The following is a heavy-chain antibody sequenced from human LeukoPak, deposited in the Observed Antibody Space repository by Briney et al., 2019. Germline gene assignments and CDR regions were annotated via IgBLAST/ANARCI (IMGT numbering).Heavy chain of an antibody. D-gene: IGHD2-2*01. CDR2: IYYSGTT. CDR1: GGYISTYH. V-gene: IGHV4-59*12. CDR3: ARWWRGQNCRSRGGTSCHFS. J-gene: IGHJ4*02. Sequence: PSETLSLTCTVSGGYISTYHWSWIRQSPGKGLEWIGYIYYSGTTDYSPSLKSRVTISVDTSKNQFSLKLSSVTAADTAVYYCARWWRGQNCRSRGGTSCHFSWGQGTLVTVSS.